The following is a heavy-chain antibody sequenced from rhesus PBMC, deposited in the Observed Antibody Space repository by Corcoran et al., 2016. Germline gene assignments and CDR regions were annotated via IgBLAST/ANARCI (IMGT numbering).Heavy chain of an antibody. CDR3: ARRNYGNSWDY. Sequence: QVQLQESGPGLVKPSETLSLTCAVSGGSISSSNWWSWTRQSPGKGLEWIGGIYDSGGSTRYNPSLKSRVTISIDTSKNQFSLKLSSVTAADTAVYYCARRNYGNSWDYWGQGVLVTVSS. V-gene: IGHV4-93*02. CDR1: GGSISSSNW. D-gene: IGHD4-35*01. CDR2: IYDSGGST. J-gene: IGHJ4*01.